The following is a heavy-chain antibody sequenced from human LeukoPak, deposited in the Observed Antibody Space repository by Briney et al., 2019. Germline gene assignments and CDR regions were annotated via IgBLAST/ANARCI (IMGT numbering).Heavy chain of an antibody. J-gene: IGHJ1*01. CDR1: GFTVSSNY. V-gene: IGHV3-53*01. Sequence: GGSLRLSCAASGFTVSSNYMSWVRQAPGKGLEWVSVIYSGGSTYYADSVKGRFTISRDNSKNTLCLQMNSLRAEDTAVYYCARAYAYCGGDCSGYFQHWGQGTLVTVSS. D-gene: IGHD2-21*02. CDR2: IYSGGST. CDR3: ARAYAYCGGDCSGYFQH.